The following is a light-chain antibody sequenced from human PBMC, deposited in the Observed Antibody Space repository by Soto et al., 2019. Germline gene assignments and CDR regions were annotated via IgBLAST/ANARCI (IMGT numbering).Light chain of an antibody. J-gene: IGKJ5*01. CDR2: GAS. CDR1: QSISSNY. CDR3: QQYGGSPPIT. Sequence: EIVLTQSPGTLSLSPGERATLSCRASQSISSNYLAWYQQKPGQAPRLLIYGASSRATGIPDRYSGSGSGTDFTLTIGRLGPEDFAVFYCQQYGGSPPITFGQGTRLEIK. V-gene: IGKV3-20*01.